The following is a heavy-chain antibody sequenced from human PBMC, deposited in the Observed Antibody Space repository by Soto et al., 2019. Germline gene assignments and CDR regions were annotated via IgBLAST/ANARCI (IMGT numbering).Heavy chain of an antibody. D-gene: IGHD2-15*01. Sequence: ETLSLTCTVSGGSISSYYWSWIRQPPGKGLEWIGYIYYSGSTNYNPSLKSRVTISVDTSKNQFSLKLSSVTAAVTAVYYCARDQIGGLTGWFDPWGQGTLVTVSS. V-gene: IGHV4-59*01. J-gene: IGHJ5*02. CDR1: GGSISSYY. CDR3: ARDQIGGLTGWFDP. CDR2: IYYSGST.